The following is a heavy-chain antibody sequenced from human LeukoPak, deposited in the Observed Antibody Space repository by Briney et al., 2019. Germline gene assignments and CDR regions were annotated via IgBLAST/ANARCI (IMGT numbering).Heavy chain of an antibody. CDR3: AKCYDFWSGYYFHY. J-gene: IGHJ4*02. CDR2: ISYDGSNK. CDR1: GFTFNSYG. Sequence: PGGSLRLSCAASGFTFNSYGMHWVRQAPGKGLEWVAFISYDGSNKYYVDSVKGRFTISRDNSKNTLYLQMNSLRAEDTAVYYCAKCYDFWSGYYFHYWGQGTLVTVSS. D-gene: IGHD3-3*01. V-gene: IGHV3-30*18.